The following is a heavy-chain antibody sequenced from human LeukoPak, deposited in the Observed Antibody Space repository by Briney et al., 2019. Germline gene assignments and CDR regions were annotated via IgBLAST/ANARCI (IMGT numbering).Heavy chain of an antibody. D-gene: IGHD1-26*01. J-gene: IGHJ5*02. Sequence: TSETLSLTCTVSGGSISSSSYYWGWIRQPPGKGLEWIGSIYYSGSTYYNPSLKSRVTISVDTSKNQFSLKLSSVTAADTAVYYCARLVVGATPGGDWFDPWGQGTLVTVSS. CDR2: IYYSGST. CDR3: ARLVVGATPGGDWFDP. V-gene: IGHV4-39*01. CDR1: GGSISSSSYY.